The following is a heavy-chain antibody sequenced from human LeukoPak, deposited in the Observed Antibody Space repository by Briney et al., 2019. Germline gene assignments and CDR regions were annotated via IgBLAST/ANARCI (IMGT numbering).Heavy chain of an antibody. J-gene: IGHJ4*02. Sequence: GGSLRLSCVVSGFGFRTRDMSWGRQTPGKGLEWVSSISGFDSGTYYTDSVRGRFTISRDTSKNTLYMQMNNLRAEDTAVYYCVKGFHFDWWGQGTLVTVSS. CDR3: VKGFHFDW. CDR1: GFGFRTRD. V-gene: IGHV3-23*01. CDR2: ISGFDSGT.